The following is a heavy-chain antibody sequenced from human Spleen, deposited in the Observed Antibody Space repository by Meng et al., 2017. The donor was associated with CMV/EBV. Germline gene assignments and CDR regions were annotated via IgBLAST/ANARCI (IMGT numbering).Heavy chain of an antibody. J-gene: IGHJ4*02. D-gene: IGHD5-24*01. CDR2: FTRDGEAT. V-gene: IGHV3-23*01. Sequence: ASGFTFSSHAMSWVRQASGKGLEWVSGFTRDGEATYYADSVRGRFTMSRDTSKNTLFLQMNSLRAEDTAVYYCAKGSRDGFNGLFDYWGQGAQVTVSS. CDR1: GFTFSSHA. CDR3: AKGSRDGFNGLFDY.